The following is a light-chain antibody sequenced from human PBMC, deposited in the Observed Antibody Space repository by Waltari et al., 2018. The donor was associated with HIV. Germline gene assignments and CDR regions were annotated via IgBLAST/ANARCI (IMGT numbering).Light chain of an antibody. V-gene: IGLV1-40*01. CDR2: GNS. CDR3: QSYDSSLSVWV. Sequence: QSVLTQPPSVSGAPGQRVTLSCTGSSSNIGAGYDVHWYQQIPGTAPKLLIYGNSHRPSGVPDRFSGSKSGTSASLAITGLQAEDEADYYCQSYDSSLSVWVFGGGTKLTVL. J-gene: IGLJ3*02. CDR1: SSNIGAGYD.